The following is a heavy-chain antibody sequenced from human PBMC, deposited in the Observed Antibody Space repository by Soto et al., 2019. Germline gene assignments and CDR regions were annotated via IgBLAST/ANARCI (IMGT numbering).Heavy chain of an antibody. CDR2: MNPNSGNT. CDR1: GYTFTSYD. D-gene: IGHD2-2*02. Sequence: QVQLVQSGAEVKKPGASVKVSCKASGYTFTSYDINWVRQATGQGLEWMGWMNPNSGNTGYAQKFQDRVPMTRNTSISTAYMALSSLRSEDTAVYYCASENTSYGMDVWGQGNTVTVSS. CDR3: ASENTSYGMDV. J-gene: IGHJ6*02. V-gene: IGHV1-8*01.